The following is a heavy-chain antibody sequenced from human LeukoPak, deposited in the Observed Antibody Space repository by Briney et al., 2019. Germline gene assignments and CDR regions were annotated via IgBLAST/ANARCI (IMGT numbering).Heavy chain of an antibody. CDR1: GYTFTSYY. CDR2: INPNSGGT. V-gene: IGHV1-2*02. CDR3: VGAMYYYDSSGSPGFDY. D-gene: IGHD3-22*01. J-gene: IGHJ4*02. Sequence: GASVKVSCKASGYTFTSYYMHWVRQAPGQGLEWMGWINPNSGGTNYAQKFQGRVTMTRDTSISTAYMELSRLRSDDTAVYYCVGAMYYYDSSGSPGFDYWGQGTLVTVSS.